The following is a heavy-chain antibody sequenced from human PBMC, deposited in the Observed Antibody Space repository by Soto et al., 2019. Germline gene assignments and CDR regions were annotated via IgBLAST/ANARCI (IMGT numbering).Heavy chain of an antibody. CDR2: TFYSGST. CDR1: GGSISSGDYY. CDR3: DREANWNYELGNYFDY. V-gene: IGHV4-30-4*01. D-gene: IGHD1-7*01. Sequence: SETLSLTCTVSGGSISSGDYYWSWIRQPPGKGLEWIGYTFYSGSTYYNPSLESRVTISVDTSENQFSLKLRSVTAADTAVYYCDREANWNYELGNYFDYWGQGTLVTVSS. J-gene: IGHJ4*02.